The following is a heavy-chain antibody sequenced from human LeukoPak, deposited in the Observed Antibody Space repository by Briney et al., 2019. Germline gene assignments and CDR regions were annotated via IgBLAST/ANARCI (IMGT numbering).Heavy chain of an antibody. CDR2: INHSGST. D-gene: IGHD3-22*01. Sequence: SETLSLTCAVYGGSFSGYYWSWIRQPPGKGLGWIGEINHSGSTNYNPSLKSRVTISVDTSKNQFSLKLSSVTAADTAVYYCARGADTMIVVVTDNWFDPWGQGTLVTVSS. CDR1: GGSFSGYY. V-gene: IGHV4-34*01. CDR3: ARGADTMIVVVTDNWFDP. J-gene: IGHJ5*02.